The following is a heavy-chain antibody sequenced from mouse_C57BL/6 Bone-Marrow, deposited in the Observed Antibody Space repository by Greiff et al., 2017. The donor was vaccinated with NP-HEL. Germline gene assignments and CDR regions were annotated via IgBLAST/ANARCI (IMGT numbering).Heavy chain of an antibody. V-gene: IGHV10-3*01. D-gene: IGHD2-3*01. Sequence: GGGLVQPKGSLKLSCAASGFTFNTYAMHWVRQAPGKGLEWVARIRSKSSNYATYYADSVKDRFTISRDDSQSMLYLQMNNLKTEDTAMYYCVRDRAYDGYYLFDVWGTGTTVTVSS. CDR3: VRDRAYDGYYLFDV. CDR2: IRSKSSNYAT. CDR1: GFTFNTYA. J-gene: IGHJ1*03.